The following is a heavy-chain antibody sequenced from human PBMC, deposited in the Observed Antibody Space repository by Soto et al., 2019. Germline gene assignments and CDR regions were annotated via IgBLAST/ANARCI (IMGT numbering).Heavy chain of an antibody. CDR1: GYTFTSYG. V-gene: IGHV1-18*01. J-gene: IGHJ4*02. CDR3: ARDSVALAAIVTCDY. CDR2: ISAYNGNT. Sequence: QVQLVQSGAEVKKPGASVKVSCKASGYTFTSYGISWVRQAPGQGLEWMGWISAYNGNTNYAQKLQGRVTMTTNTSTSTAYMERRSLRADDTAVYYCARDSVALAAIVTCDYWGQGTLVTVSS. D-gene: IGHD2-15*01.